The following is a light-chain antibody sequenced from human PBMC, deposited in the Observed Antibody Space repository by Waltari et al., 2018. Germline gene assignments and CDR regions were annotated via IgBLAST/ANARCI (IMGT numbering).Light chain of an antibody. CDR1: QSDKNY. Sequence: DIVLTQSPAILSLSPGERASLSCRASQSDKNYLAWCKQEPGQATRLFIYDVSNRSTDIPARFSGSGFATDFTLTLSSLEPEDFAGYYCQQRRAWPLTFGGGTKVEIK. V-gene: IGKV3-11*01. CDR3: QQRRAWPLT. CDR2: DVS. J-gene: IGKJ4*01.